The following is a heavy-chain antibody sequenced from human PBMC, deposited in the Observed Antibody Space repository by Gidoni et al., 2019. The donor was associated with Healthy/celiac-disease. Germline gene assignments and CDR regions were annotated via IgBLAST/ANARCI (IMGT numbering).Heavy chain of an antibody. J-gene: IGHJ4*02. CDR3: ARDEGGYDWGLDY. CDR1: GFTFSSYS. D-gene: IGHD5-12*01. Sequence: EVQLVESGGGLVKPGGSLSLSCAASGFTFSSYSMNWVRQAPGKGLEWVSSISSSSSYIYYADSVKGRFTISRDNAKNSLYLQMNSLRAEDTAVYYCARDEGGYDWGLDYWGQGTLVTVSS. CDR2: ISSSSSYI. V-gene: IGHV3-21*01.